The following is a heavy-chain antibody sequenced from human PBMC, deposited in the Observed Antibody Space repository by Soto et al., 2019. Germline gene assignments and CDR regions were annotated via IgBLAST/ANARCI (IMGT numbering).Heavy chain of an antibody. D-gene: IGHD3-22*01. CDR3: ARGSYYYDSSGYWDY. CDR2: ISSSGGTI. Sequence: GGSLRLSCAASGFTFSSYEMNWVRQAPGKGLEWVSYISSSGGTIYYADSVKGRFTISRDNAKNSLYLQMNSLRAEDTAVYYCARGSYYYDSSGYWDYWGQGTLVTVSS. J-gene: IGHJ4*02. CDR1: GFTFSSYE. V-gene: IGHV3-48*03.